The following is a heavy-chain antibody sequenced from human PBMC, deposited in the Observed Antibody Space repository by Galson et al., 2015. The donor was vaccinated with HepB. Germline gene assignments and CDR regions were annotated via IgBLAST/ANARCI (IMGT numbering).Heavy chain of an antibody. V-gene: IGHV1-69*13. Sequence: SVKVSCKASGGTFSRYAISWVRQAPGQGLEWMGGIIPIFGTASYAQRFQGRVTITADESTNTAYMELSSLRSEDTAVFYCASHQLELRGYYYLYAMDVWGQGTTVTVSS. CDR2: IIPIFGTA. CDR3: ASHQLELRGYYYLYAMDV. J-gene: IGHJ6*02. CDR1: GGTFSRYA. D-gene: IGHD1-7*01.